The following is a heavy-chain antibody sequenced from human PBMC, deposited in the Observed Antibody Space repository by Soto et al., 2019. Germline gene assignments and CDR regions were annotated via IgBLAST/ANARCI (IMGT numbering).Heavy chain of an antibody. Sequence: GGSLRLSCAASGFSFPNYAIHWVRQAPGKGLEWVAVIWYDGTKKYYAGSVKGRFTISRDNSNNTVSLQMNSLRAEDTAIYYCARDPQYNSGWYFDYWGQGTLVTVSS. V-gene: IGHV3-33*01. CDR3: ARDPQYNSGWYFDY. CDR2: IWYDGTKK. CDR1: GFSFPNYA. D-gene: IGHD6-19*01. J-gene: IGHJ4*02.